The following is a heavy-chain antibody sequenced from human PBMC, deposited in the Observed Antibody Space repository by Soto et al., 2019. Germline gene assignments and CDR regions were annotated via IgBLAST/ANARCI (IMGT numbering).Heavy chain of an antibody. J-gene: IGHJ6*03. D-gene: IGHD3-10*01. Sequence: VASVKVSCKASGYTFTSYDINWVRQATGQGLEWMGWMNPNSGNTGYAQKFQGRVTMTRNTSISTADMELSSLRSGDTAVYYCARGRTRRREYYYRSGCYYSRVGNYYYYYMDVWGKGTTVPVSS. CDR3: ARGRTRRREYYYRSGCYYSRVGNYYYYYMDV. CDR1: GYTFTSYD. CDR2: MNPNSGNT. V-gene: IGHV1-8*01.